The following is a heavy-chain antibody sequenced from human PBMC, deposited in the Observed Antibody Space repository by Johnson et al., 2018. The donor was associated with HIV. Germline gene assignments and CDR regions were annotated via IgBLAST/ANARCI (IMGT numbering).Heavy chain of an antibody. CDR1: GFTFSSYW. Sequence: VQLVESGGGVVQPGRSLRLSCAASGFTFSSYWMTWVRQAPGKGLEWVANIKQDGREKNYVDSVKGRFTISRDNGKNTLYLQMNSLRAEDTAVFYCATGDGRGAFDIWGQGTMVTVSS. CDR3: ATGDGRGAFDI. V-gene: IGHV3-7*01. J-gene: IGHJ3*02. CDR2: IKQDGREK. D-gene: IGHD7-27*01.